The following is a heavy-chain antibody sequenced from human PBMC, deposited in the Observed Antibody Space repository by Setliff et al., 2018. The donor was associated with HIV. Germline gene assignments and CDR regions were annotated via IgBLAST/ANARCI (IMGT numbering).Heavy chain of an antibody. Sequence: ASVKVSCKISGYIFSYYGVTWVRQAPGQGLEYMGYISGYTGITHYAQSFQGRVTMTTDPSKYTAYMELRSLKYDDTAVYYCARDAGTGGPGRWVDPWGQGTMVTVSS. D-gene: IGHD1-1*01. CDR1: GYIFSYYG. CDR2: ISGYTGIT. CDR3: ARDAGTGGPGRWVDP. J-gene: IGHJ5*02. V-gene: IGHV1-18*01.